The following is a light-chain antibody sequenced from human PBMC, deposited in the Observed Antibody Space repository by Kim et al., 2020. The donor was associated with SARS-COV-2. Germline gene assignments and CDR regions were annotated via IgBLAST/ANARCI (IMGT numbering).Light chain of an antibody. V-gene: IGLV1-44*01. CDR3: AAWDDSLNGWV. CDR2: SND. CDR1: SSNIGSKT. Sequence: QSVLTQPPSASGTPGQRVTISCSGSSSNIGSKTVNWYQQLPGTAPKLLIYSNDQRPSGVPDRFSGSKSGTSASLAISGLQSEDEADYYCAAWDDSLNGWVFGGGTKLTAL. J-gene: IGLJ3*02.